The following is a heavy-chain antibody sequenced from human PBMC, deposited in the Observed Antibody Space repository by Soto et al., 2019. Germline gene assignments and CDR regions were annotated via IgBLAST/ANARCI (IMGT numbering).Heavy chain of an antibody. J-gene: IGHJ6*02. Sequence: QVQLVQSGAEVKKPGSSVKVSCKASGATFSSYAISWVRQAPGQGLEWMGGIIPIFATADYAQKFQGRVTITADESTSTAYMELSSLRSEDTAVYYCARSITGTVSYYYGMDVWGQGTTVTVSS. CDR3: ARSITGTVSYYYGMDV. CDR1: GATFSSYA. D-gene: IGHD1-20*01. CDR2: IIPIFATA. V-gene: IGHV1-69*12.